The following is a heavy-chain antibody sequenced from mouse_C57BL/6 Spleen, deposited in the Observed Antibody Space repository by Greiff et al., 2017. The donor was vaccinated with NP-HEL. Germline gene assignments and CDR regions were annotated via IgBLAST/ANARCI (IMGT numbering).Heavy chain of an antibody. CDR2: IDPSDSET. V-gene: IGHV1-52*01. D-gene: IGHD2-1*01. CDR3: ARSLLLRFYAMDY. CDR1: GYTFTSYW. Sequence: QVQLQQPGAELVRPGSSVKLSCKASGYTFTSYWMHWVKQRPIQGLEWIGNIDPSDSETHYLQKFKDKATLTVDKSSSTAYMQLSRLTSEDSAVYYCARSLLLRFYAMDYWGQGTSVTVSS. J-gene: IGHJ4*01.